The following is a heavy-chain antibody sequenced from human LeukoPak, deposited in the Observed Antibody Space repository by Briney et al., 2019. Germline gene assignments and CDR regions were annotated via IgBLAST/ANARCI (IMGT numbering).Heavy chain of an antibody. CDR2: ISYDGSNK. V-gene: IGHV3-30*18. D-gene: IGHD6-19*01. CDR3: AKDRPYKAVAGRGLFDY. Sequence: GGSLRLSCAASGFTFSSYGMHWVRQAPGKGLEWVAVISYDGSNKYYADSVKGRFTISRDNSKNTLYLQMNSLRAEDTAVYYCAKDRPYKAVAGRGLFDYWGQGTLVTVSS. J-gene: IGHJ4*02. CDR1: GFTFSSYG.